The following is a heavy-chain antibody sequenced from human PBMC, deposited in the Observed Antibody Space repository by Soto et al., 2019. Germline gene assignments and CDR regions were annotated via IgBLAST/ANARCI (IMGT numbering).Heavy chain of an antibody. Sequence: SETLSLTCTVSGASVSSNNYYWGWIRQPPGKGLEWIGGLFHSGSTYYNPSLKSRVTISIDASKNQFPLKLTSVTAADTAVYYCATAVEVGAWLYFDFWGQGTLVTVSS. D-gene: IGHD1-26*01. CDR3: ATAVEVGAWLYFDF. V-gene: IGHV4-39*01. J-gene: IGHJ4*02. CDR1: GASVSSNNYY. CDR2: LFHSGST.